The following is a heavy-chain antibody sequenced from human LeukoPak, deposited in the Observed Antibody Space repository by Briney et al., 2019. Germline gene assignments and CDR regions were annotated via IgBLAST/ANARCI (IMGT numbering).Heavy chain of an antibody. D-gene: IGHD3-16*01. CDR2: IKQDGSEK. CDR3: TRDVREAYDI. CDR1: GFRFGGFW. Sequence: GGSLRLSCEASGFRFGGFWMNWVRQAPGKGPERVANIKQDGSEKLYVASVKGRFTISRDDANNSLYLQMNSLRVEDPAVYYCTRDVREAYDIWAHGKMVTVFS. V-gene: IGHV3-7*01. J-gene: IGHJ3*02.